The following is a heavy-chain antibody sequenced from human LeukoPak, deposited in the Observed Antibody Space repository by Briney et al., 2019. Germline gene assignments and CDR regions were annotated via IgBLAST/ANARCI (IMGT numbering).Heavy chain of an antibody. CDR3: ARGDDRECSGVGCLVVWFDA. CDR1: GDSVSSTSAT. J-gene: IGHJ5*02. D-gene: IGHD2-15*01. Sequence: SQTLSLTCAISGDSVSSTSATWNWIRQSPSRGLEWLGRTYFRSKWYNEYVGSVKSRITINADTSKNQFSLQLNSVTPEDTAVYYCARGDDRECSGVGCLVVWFDAWGQGTLVTASS. V-gene: IGHV6-1*01. CDR2: TYFRSKWYN.